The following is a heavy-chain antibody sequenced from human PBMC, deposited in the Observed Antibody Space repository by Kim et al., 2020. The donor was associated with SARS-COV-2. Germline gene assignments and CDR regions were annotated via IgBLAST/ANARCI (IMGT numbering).Heavy chain of an antibody. CDR3: ARGYSGSYPGGSYYFDY. Sequence: GGSLRLSCAASGFTVSSNYMSWVRQAPGKGLEWVSVIYSGGSTYYADSVKGRFTISRDNSKNTLYLQMNSLRAEDTAVYYCARGYSGSYPGGSYYFDYWGQGTLVTVSS. D-gene: IGHD1-26*01. V-gene: IGHV3-53*01. J-gene: IGHJ4*02. CDR1: GFTVSSNY. CDR2: IYSGGST.